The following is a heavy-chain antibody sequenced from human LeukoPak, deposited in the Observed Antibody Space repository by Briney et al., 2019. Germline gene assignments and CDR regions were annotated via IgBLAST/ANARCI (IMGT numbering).Heavy chain of an antibody. CDR1: GFTLSSYD. D-gene: IGHD6-19*01. Sequence: GGSLRLSCAASGFTLSSYDMHWVRQPTGKGLEWVSGIDIPGNTYYPDSVKGRFTMSRESAKNSLYLQMNSLRAGDTAVYYCVRAVAGTHWFDPWGQGTLVTVSS. V-gene: IGHV3-13*01. CDR2: IDIPGNT. CDR3: VRAVAGTHWFDP. J-gene: IGHJ5*02.